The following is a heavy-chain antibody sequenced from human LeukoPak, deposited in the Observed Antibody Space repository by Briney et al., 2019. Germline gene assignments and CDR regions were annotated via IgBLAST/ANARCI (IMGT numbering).Heavy chain of an antibody. CDR2: IYYSGST. D-gene: IGHD6-19*01. CDR1: GGSISSYY. V-gene: IGHV4-59*08. Sequence: SETLSLTCTVSGGSISSYYWSWIRQPPVKGLGWIGYIYYSGSTNYNPSLKSRVTISVDTSKNQFSLKLSSVTAADTAVYYCARHLGYSSGWSYYPDAFDIWGQGTMVTVSS. J-gene: IGHJ3*02. CDR3: ARHLGYSSGWSYYPDAFDI.